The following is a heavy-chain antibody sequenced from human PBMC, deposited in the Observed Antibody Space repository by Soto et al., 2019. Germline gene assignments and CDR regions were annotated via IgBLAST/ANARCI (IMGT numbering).Heavy chain of an antibody. CDR2: ISYDGSNK. CDR1: GFTFSSYA. V-gene: IGHV3-30-3*01. CDR3: ARDTVTTSLGFDY. J-gene: IGHJ4*02. D-gene: IGHD4-17*01. Sequence: LGGSLRLSCAASGFTFSSYAMHWVRQAPGKGLEWVAVISYDGSNKYYADSVKGRFTISRYNSKNTLYLQMNSLRAEDTAVYYCARDTVTTSLGFDYWGQGTLVTV.